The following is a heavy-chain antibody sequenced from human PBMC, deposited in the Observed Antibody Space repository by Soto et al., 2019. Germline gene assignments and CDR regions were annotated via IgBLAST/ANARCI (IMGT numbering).Heavy chain of an antibody. Sequence: QVQLVQSGAEVKKTGASVKVSCKASGYIFTSYGISWVRQAPGQGLEWMGWISAYSGDTNFAQKLQGRVTMTTDTSTSKAYMELRSLRSDDTAVYYCARDLSRSSAWFDSWGQGTLVTVSS. D-gene: IGHD6-6*01. V-gene: IGHV1-18*01. CDR1: GYIFTSYG. CDR2: ISAYSGDT. J-gene: IGHJ5*01. CDR3: ARDLSRSSAWFDS.